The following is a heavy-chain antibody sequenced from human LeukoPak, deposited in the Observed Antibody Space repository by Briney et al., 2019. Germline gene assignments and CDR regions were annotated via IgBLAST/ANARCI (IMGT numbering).Heavy chain of an antibody. V-gene: IGHV4-34*01. CDR1: GGSFSSYY. J-gene: IGHJ4*02. CDR3: AGSYDFWSGYYTGSVKFDY. Sequence: SETLSLTCAVYGGSFSSYYWSWIRHPPGKGLEWIGEINHSGSTNYNPSLKSPVTISVDTSKNQFSLKLSSVTAADTDVYYCAGSYDFWSGYYTGSVKFDYWGEGTLVTVSS. CDR2: INHSGST. D-gene: IGHD3-3*01.